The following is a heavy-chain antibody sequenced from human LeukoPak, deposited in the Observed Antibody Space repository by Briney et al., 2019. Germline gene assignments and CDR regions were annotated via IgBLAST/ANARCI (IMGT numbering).Heavy chain of an antibody. D-gene: IGHD5-12*01. CDR1: GFTFSSYS. CDR2: ISSSSSTI. CDR3: AKDGRGYDLYYMDV. V-gene: IGHV3-48*04. Sequence: GGSLRLSCAASGFTFSSYSMNWVRQAPGKGLEWVSYISSSSSTIYYADSVKGRFTISRDNAKNSLYLQMNSLRAEDTAVYYCAKDGRGYDLYYMDVWGKGATVTVSS. J-gene: IGHJ6*03.